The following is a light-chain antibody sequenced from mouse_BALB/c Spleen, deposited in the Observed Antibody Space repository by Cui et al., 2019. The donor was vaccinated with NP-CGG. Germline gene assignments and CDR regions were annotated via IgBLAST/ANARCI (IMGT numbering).Light chain of an antibody. CDR1: TGAVTTSTY. CDR3: ALWYSNHWV. Sequence: AVVTQESALTSSPGETVTLTCRSSTGAVTTSTYANWVQEKPDHLFTGLIGGTKNRAPGVPARFSGSLIGDKAALTITGAQTEDEAIYFCALWYSNHWVFGGGTKLTVL. CDR2: GTK. J-gene: IGLJ1*01. V-gene: IGLV1*01.